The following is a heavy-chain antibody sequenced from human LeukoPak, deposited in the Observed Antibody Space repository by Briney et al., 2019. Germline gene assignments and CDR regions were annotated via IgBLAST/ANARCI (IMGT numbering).Heavy chain of an antibody. CDR2: INPSGGST. Sequence: ASVKVSCKASGYTFTSYYMHWVRQAPGQGLERMGIINPSGGSTSYAQKFQGRVTMTRDTSTSTVYMELSSLRSEDTAVYYCARGLTPTASGYSYVDWFDPWGQGTLVTVSS. CDR1: GYTFTSYY. D-gene: IGHD5-18*01. V-gene: IGHV1-46*01. CDR3: ARGLTPTASGYSYVDWFDP. J-gene: IGHJ5*02.